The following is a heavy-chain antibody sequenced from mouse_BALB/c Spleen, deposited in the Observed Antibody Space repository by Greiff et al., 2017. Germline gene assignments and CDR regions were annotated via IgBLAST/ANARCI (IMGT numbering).Heavy chain of an antibody. Sequence: EVQLQESGPGLVKPSQSLSLTCSVTGYSITSGYYWNWIRQFPGNKLEWMGYISYDGSNNYNPSLKNRISITRDTSKNQFFLKLNSVTTEDTATYYCARILPVAYWGQGTLVTVSA. CDR3: ARILPVAY. V-gene: IGHV3-6*02. CDR2: ISYDGSN. CDR1: GYSITSGYY. J-gene: IGHJ3*01.